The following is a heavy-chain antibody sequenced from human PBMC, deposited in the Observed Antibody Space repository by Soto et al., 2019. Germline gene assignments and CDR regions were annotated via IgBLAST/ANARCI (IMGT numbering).Heavy chain of an antibody. CDR3: AREGGYYDSSGYYAHFDY. CDR2: IIPIFGTA. Sequence: QVQLVQSGAEVKKPGSSVKVSCKASGGTFSSYAISWVRQAPGQGLEWMGGIIPIFGTANYAQKFQGRVTITADESTSTAYMELSSLRSEDTAVYYCAREGGYYDSSGYYAHFDYWGQGPLVTVSS. J-gene: IGHJ4*02. D-gene: IGHD3-22*01. V-gene: IGHV1-69*01. CDR1: GGTFSSYA.